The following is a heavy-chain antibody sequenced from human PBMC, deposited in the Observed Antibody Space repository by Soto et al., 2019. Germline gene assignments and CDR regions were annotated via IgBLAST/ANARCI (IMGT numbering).Heavy chain of an antibody. Sequence: SLRLSCPATGFSFSSYAMHWVRQAPGKGLEWVAVISYDGSNKYYADSVKGRFTISRDNSKNTLYLQMNSLRAEDTAVYYCARAGTTVTYDYYYYGMDVWGQGTTVTVSS. CDR3: ARAGTTVTYDYYYYGMDV. J-gene: IGHJ6*02. V-gene: IGHV3-30-3*01. CDR1: GFSFSSYA. D-gene: IGHD4-4*01. CDR2: ISYDGSNK.